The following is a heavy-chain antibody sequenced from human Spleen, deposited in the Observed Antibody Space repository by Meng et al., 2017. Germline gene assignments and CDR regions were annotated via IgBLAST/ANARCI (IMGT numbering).Heavy chain of an antibody. CDR1: AYSFTDYF. V-gene: IGHV1-46*01. J-gene: IGHJ4*02. D-gene: IGHD2-21*01. CDR2: INCRSGAP. CDR3: AREIVVVVAAERGLHY. Sequence: QVQLEQSGSEFKKPGASVKVSCKASAYSFTDYFVHWVRQAPGQGLEWLGVINCRSGAPTYEPKFQGRLTMTRDTSTSTVSMELSSLRSEDTAVYFCAREIVVVVAAERGLHYWGQGTLVTVSS.